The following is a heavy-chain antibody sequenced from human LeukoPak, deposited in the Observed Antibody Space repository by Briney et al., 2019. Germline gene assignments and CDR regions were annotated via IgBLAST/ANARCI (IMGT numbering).Heavy chain of an antibody. CDR3: AKGTMDGGQYYCDSS. V-gene: IGHV3-23*01. CDR1: GFTFSNDA. D-gene: IGHD3-22*01. CDR2: ISASGAVT. J-gene: IGHJ4*02. Sequence: GGSLRLSCAASGFTFSNDAMSWVRQAPGRGLQWVSAISASGAVTYYADSVKGRFTISRDNSKNTLYLQMNSLRAEDTAVYYCAKGTMDGGQYYCDSSGGQGTLVTVSS.